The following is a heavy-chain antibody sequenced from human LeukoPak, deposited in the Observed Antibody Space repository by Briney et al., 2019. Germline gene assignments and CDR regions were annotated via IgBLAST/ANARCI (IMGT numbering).Heavy chain of an antibody. CDR2: ISAYNGNT. Sequence: GASVKVSCKASGYTFTSYGISWVRQAPGQGLEWMGWISAYNGNTNYAQKLQGRVTMTTDTSTSTAYMELRSLRSDDTAVYYCARDPFAGYYDSSGYYYDYWGQGTLVTVSS. V-gene: IGHV1-18*01. CDR3: ARDPFAGYYDSSGYYYDY. CDR1: GYTFTSYG. D-gene: IGHD3-22*01. J-gene: IGHJ4*02.